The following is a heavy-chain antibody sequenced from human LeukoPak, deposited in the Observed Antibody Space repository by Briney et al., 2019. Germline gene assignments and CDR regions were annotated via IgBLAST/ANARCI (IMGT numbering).Heavy chain of an antibody. CDR2: MNPNSGNT. J-gene: IGHJ4*02. V-gene: IGHV1-8*01. D-gene: IGHD3-22*01. Sequence: ASVKVSCKASGYTFTSYDINWVRQATGQGLEWMGWMNPNSGNTGYALKFQGRVTMTRNTSISTAYMELSSLRSEDTAVYYCARAAPSHYYDSSGLSGDYWGQGTLVTVSS. CDR3: ARAAPSHYYDSSGLSGDY. CDR1: GYTFTSYD.